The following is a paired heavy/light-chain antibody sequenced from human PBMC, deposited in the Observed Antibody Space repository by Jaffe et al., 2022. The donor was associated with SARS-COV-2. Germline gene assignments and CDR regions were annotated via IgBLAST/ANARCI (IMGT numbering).Light chain of an antibody. CDR2: EVS. V-gene: IGLV2-8*01. CDR1: SSDVGGYNY. CDR3: SSYAGSNNSL. Sequence: QSALTQPPSASGSPGQSVTISCTGTSSDVGGYNYVSWYQQHPGKAPKLMIYEVSKRPSGVPDRFSGSKSGNTASLTVSGLQAEDEADYYCSSYAGSNNSLFGGGTKLTVL. J-gene: IGLJ2*01.
Heavy chain of an antibody. D-gene: IGHD1-26*01. Sequence: QVQLQESGPGLVKPSETLSLTCTVSGGSISSYYWSWIRQPPGKGLEWIGYIYYSGSTNYNPSLKSRVTISVDTSKNQFSLKLSSVTAADTAVYYCARDGYSGSYYWGGYYYYGMDVWGQGTTVTVSS. CDR2: IYYSGST. V-gene: IGHV4-59*01. CDR1: GGSISSYY. CDR3: ARDGYSGSYYWGGYYYYGMDV. J-gene: IGHJ6*02.